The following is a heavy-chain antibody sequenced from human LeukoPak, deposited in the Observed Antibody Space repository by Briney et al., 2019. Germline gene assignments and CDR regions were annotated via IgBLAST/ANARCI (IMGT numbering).Heavy chain of an antibody. CDR2: ISSTGSYT. CDR1: GFTFSGYY. D-gene: IGHD2-8*01. Sequence: GGSLRLSCAASGFTFSGYYINWVRQAPGQGLKWVSYISSTGSYTKYADSVKGRFTISRDNAKNSLYLQMNSLRAEDTAVYYCARGYCANGVCYSVTDYWGQGILVTVSS. CDR3: ARGYCANGVCYSVTDY. J-gene: IGHJ4*02. V-gene: IGHV3-11*06.